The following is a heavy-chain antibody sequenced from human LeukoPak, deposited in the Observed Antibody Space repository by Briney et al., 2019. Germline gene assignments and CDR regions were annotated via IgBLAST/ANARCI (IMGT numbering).Heavy chain of an antibody. J-gene: IGHJ4*02. CDR2: IRPHTGET. Sequence: GASVKVSCKASGYNFPIYGINWVRQAPGQGLEWMGWIRPHTGETNSAQRFQDRVTITTDTSTTTAYMELRSLRFDDTAVYYCARDRGGKGSAIFYWGQGSLVTVSS. CDR1: GYNFPIYG. D-gene: IGHD2-2*01. V-gene: IGHV1-18*01. CDR3: ARDRGGKGSAIFY.